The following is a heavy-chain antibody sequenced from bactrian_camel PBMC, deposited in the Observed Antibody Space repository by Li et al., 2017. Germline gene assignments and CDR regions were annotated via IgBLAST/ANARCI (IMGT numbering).Heavy chain of an antibody. CDR3: AADRCYPGWSRSGDDFPY. CDR2: FAAEFGDRDGTT. V-gene: IGHV3S68*01. D-gene: IGHD1*01. Sequence: QVQLVESGGGSVQAGGSLRLSCAVSGPMYGYYCMGWFRQAPGKEREGVAGFAAEFGDRDGTTSYADSVKGRFTISKDNAENTLYLQVNSLKPEDTAMYYCAADRCYPGWSRSGDDFPYWGRGTQVTVS. CDR1: GPMYGYYC. J-gene: IGHJ4*01.